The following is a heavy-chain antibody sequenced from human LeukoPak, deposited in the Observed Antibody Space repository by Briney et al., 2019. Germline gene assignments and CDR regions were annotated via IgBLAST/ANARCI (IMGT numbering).Heavy chain of an antibody. CDR3: ARVAVGATELDY. V-gene: IGHV4-61*02. J-gene: IGHJ4*02. CDR2: IYTSGST. Sequence: SETLSLTCTVSGGSISSGNYYWSWIRQPAGKGLEWIGRIYTSGSTNYNPSLKSRVTMSVDTSKNQFSLKLSSVTAADTAVYYCARVAVGATELDYWGQGTLVTVSS. D-gene: IGHD1-26*01. CDR1: GGSISSGNYY.